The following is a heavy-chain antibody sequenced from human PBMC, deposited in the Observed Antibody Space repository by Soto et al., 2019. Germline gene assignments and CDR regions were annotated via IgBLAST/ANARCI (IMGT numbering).Heavy chain of an antibody. D-gene: IGHD3-22*01. Sequence: PGDSLKISCKGSGYSFTSYWIGWVRLMPGKGLEWMGIIYPGDSDTRYSPSFQGQVTISADKSISTAYLQWSSLKASDTAMYYCARTRDYYDSSGYNFDYWGQGTLVTVSS. V-gene: IGHV5-51*01. CDR1: GYSFTSYW. CDR2: IYPGDSDT. J-gene: IGHJ4*02. CDR3: ARTRDYYDSSGYNFDY.